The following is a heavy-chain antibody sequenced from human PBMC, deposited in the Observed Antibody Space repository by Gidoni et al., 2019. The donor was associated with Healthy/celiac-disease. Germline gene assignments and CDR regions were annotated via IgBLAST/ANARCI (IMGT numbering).Heavy chain of an antibody. CDR3: ARDLAGGPYFDY. CDR2: ISYDGSNK. Sequence: QVQLVESGGGVVQPGRSLRLYCAASGFTFTSYAMHWVRQAPGKGLEWVAVISYDGSNKYYADSVKGRFTISRDNSKNTLYLQMNSLRAEDTAVYYCARDLAGGPYFDYWGQGTLVTVSS. V-gene: IGHV3-30*04. J-gene: IGHJ4*02. CDR1: GFTFTSYA. D-gene: IGHD3-16*01.